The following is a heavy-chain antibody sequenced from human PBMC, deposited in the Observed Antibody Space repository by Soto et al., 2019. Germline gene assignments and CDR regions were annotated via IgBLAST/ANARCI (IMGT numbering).Heavy chain of an antibody. V-gene: IGHV1-69*06. Sequence: SVKVSCKASGGTSSSYAISWVRQAPGQGLEWMGGIIPIFGTANYAQKFQGRVTITADKSTSTAYMELSSLRSEDTAVYYCAAKSYYDSSGSFDYWGQGTLVTVYS. CDR2: IIPIFGTA. J-gene: IGHJ4*02. CDR1: GGTSSSYA. CDR3: AAKSYYDSSGSFDY. D-gene: IGHD3-22*01.